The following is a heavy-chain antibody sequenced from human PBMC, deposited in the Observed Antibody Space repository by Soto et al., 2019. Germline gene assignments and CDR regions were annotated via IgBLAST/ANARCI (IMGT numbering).Heavy chain of an antibody. V-gene: IGHV1-2*04. CDR2: INPNSGGT. Sequence: ASVQVSCKASGYTFTGYYMHWVRQAPGQGLEWMGWINPNSGGTNYAQKFQGWVTMTRDTSISTAYMELSRLRSDDTAVYYCARESSSAASDIWGQGTMVTVSS. CDR3: ARESSSAASDI. J-gene: IGHJ3*02. CDR1: GYTFTGYY.